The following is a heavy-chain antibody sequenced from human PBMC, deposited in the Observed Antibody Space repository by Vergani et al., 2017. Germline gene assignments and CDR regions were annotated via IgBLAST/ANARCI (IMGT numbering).Heavy chain of an antibody. CDR1: GFSFNSYW. J-gene: IGHJ5*01. D-gene: IGHD3-16*02. CDR3: ARARGIETCYMSNWLDS. Sequence: QLVESGGGWVQPGGSLRLSCSASGFSFNSYWMHWVRQVPGKGLLWVSRIKSDGSITAYADSVKGRFTISRDNAQNTLYLQMNSLRVEDTGVYYCARARGIETCYMSNWLDSWGQGTLVTVSS. V-gene: IGHV3-74*03. CDR2: IKSDGSIT.